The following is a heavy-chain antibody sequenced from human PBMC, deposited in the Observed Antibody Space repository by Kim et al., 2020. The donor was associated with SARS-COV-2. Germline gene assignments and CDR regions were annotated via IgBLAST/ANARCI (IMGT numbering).Heavy chain of an antibody. V-gene: IGHV4-39*01. CDR1: GGSISSSSYY. D-gene: IGHD6-6*01. CDR2: IYYSGST. Sequence: SETLSLTCTVSGGSISSSSYYWGWIRQPPGKGLEWIGSIYYSGSTYYNPSLKSRVTISVDTSKNQFSLKLSSVTAADTAVYYCARVGEGSSSSPLDYWGQGTLVTVSS. CDR3: ARVGEGSSSSPLDY. J-gene: IGHJ4*02.